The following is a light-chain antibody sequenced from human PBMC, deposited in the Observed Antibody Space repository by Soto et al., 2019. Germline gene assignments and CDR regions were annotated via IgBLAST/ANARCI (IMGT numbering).Light chain of an antibody. V-gene: IGKV3-11*01. CDR2: DAS. CDR1: QSVSSY. CDR3: QQRSNWPRT. Sequence: EIVLTQSPATLSWSPGERATLFCWASQSVSSYLAWYQQKPGQAPRLLIYDASNRATGIPARFSGSGSGTDFTLTISSLEPEDFAVYYCQQRSNWPRTFGQGTKVEIK. J-gene: IGKJ1*01.